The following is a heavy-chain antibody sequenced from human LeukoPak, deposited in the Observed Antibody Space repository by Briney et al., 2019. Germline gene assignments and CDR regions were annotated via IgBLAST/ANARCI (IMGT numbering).Heavy chain of an antibody. J-gene: IGHJ1*01. V-gene: IGHV4-59*01. CDR2: IYYSGST. CDR3: ARGGAARLHFQN. Sequence: SETLSLTCTVSGGSISSYYWSWIRQPPGKGLEWIGYIYYSGSTNYNPTLKSRVTISVDTSKNQFSLNLNSVTAADTAVYYCARGGAARLHFQNWGQGTLVTVSS. CDR1: GGSISSYY. D-gene: IGHD6-6*01.